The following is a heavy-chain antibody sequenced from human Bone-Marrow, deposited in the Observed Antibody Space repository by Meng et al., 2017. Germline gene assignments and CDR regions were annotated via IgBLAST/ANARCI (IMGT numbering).Heavy chain of an antibody. CDR2: IGTAGDT. Sequence: GESLMISCAASGLTFSSYAMHWVRQATGKGLEGVSAIGTAGDTYYPGSVKGRFTISRENAKNSLYRQMNSLRAGDTAVYYCARGRVGYYYDSSVYYFDYWAQGTLATFPS. V-gene: IGHV3-13*01. J-gene: IGHJ4*02. CDR1: GLTFSSYA. CDR3: ARGRVGYYYDSSVYYFDY. D-gene: IGHD3-22*01.